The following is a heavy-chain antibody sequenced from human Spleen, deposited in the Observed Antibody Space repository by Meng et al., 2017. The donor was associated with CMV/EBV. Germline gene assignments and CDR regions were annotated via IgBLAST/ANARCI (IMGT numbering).Heavy chain of an antibody. J-gene: IGHJ6*02. CDR2: ISSSSSFI. CDR1: GFIFSVYS. Sequence: GGSLRLSCAASGFIFSVYSMNWVRQAPGKGLEWVSSISSSSSFIYYADSLKGRITISRDNAENSLYLQMNGLRAEDTAIYYCARESSGSFVLDVWGQGTTVTVSS. CDR3: ARESSGSFVLDV. V-gene: IGHV3-21*01. D-gene: IGHD6-25*01.